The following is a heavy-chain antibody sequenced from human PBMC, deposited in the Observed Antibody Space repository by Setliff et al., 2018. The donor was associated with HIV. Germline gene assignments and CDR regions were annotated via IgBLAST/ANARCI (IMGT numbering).Heavy chain of an antibody. D-gene: IGHD6-19*01. Sequence: PSETLSLTCTVSGDSISNYYWSWVRQPPGKELEWVGRIFSTGITSYSSSLKSRVTISLDTSKNQFSLKLSSLTAADTAVYYCASSSGWYGAAQFDPWGQGTRVTVSS. V-gene: IGHV4-4*08. CDR1: GDSISNYY. J-gene: IGHJ5*02. CDR3: ASSSGWYGAAQFDP. CDR2: IFSTGIT.